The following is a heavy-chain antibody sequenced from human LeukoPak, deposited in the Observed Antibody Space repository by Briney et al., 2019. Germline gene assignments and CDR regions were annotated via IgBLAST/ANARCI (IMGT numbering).Heavy chain of an antibody. D-gene: IGHD3-16*02. CDR2: INAGNGNT. CDR3: AKDQGYDYVWGSYRSPGDAFDI. V-gene: IGHV1-3*01. Sequence: GASVKVSCKASGYTFTSYAMHWVRQAPGQRLEWMGWINAGNGNTKYSQKFQGRVTITRDTSASTAYMELSSLRSEDTAVYYCAKDQGYDYVWGSYRSPGDAFDIWGQGTMVTVSS. J-gene: IGHJ3*02. CDR1: GYTFTSYA.